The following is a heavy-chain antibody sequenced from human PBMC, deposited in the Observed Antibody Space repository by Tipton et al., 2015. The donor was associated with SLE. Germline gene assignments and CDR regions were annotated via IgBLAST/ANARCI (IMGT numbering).Heavy chain of an antibody. Sequence: SLRLSCAASGFFFDDYTMHWVRQAPGKGLEWVSGVSWNNDSIGYADSVKGRFTISRDNTKNTLYLHMNSLRAEDTAVYYCAREAMTYDSWGQGTLVTVSS. J-gene: IGHJ5*01. CDR2: VSWNNDSI. CDR1: GFFFDDYT. CDR3: AREAMTYDS. V-gene: IGHV3-9*01. D-gene: IGHD2-21*02.